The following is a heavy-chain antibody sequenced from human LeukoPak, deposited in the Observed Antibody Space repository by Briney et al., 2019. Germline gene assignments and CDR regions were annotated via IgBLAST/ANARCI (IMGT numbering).Heavy chain of an antibody. J-gene: IGHJ4*02. CDR3: ARSNSGYDPLDY. CDR2: IYYSGST. D-gene: IGHD5-12*01. CDR1: GGSISSYY. V-gene: IGHV4-59*08. Sequence: KTSETLSLTCTVSGGSISSYYWSWIRQPPGKGLEWIGYIYYSGSTNYNPSLESRVTISVDTSKNQFSLKLSSVTAADTAVYYCARSNSGYDPLDYWGQGTLVTVSS.